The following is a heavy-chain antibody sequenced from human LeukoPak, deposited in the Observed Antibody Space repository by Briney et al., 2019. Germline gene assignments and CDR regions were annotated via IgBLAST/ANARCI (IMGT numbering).Heavy chain of an antibody. CDR2: IRYDGSNK. CDR1: GFTFSSYG. D-gene: IGHD3-22*01. V-gene: IGHV3-30*02. Sequence: GGSLRLSCAASGFTFSSYGMHWVRQAPGKGLEWVAFIRYDGSNKYYADSVKGRFTISRDNSKNTLYLQMNSLRAEDTAVYYCAKDSLTPHYYDSSGYYGDAFDIWGQGTMVTVSS. CDR3: AKDSLTPHYYDSSGYYGDAFDI. J-gene: IGHJ3*02.